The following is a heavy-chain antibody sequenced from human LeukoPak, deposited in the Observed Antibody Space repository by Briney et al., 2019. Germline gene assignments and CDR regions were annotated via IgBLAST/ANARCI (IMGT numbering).Heavy chain of an antibody. V-gene: IGHV3-74*01. CDR1: GFTFSSYW. J-gene: IGHJ4*02. Sequence: GGSLRLSCAASGFTFSSYWMHWVRQAPGKGLVWVSRINSDGSSTSYADSVKGRFTISRDNAKNTLYLQMNSLRAEDTAVYYCARDLGRYGGTYYFDYWGQGTLVTVSS. CDR3: ARDLGRYGGTYYFDY. CDR2: INSDGSST. D-gene: IGHD4-23*01.